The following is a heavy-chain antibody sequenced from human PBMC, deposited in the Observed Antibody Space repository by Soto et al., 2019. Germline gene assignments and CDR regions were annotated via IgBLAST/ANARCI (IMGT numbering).Heavy chain of an antibody. D-gene: IGHD6-19*01. CDR2: ISGSGGST. Sequence: GGSLSLSCAASVFTFSSYAMSWFRQAPGKVLEWVSAISGSGGSTYYADSVKGRFTISRDNSRDTLFLQMNSLTADDTAVYYCAKATTNGGWFNPFDSWGQGALVTVSS. CDR1: VFTFSSYA. CDR3: AKATTNGGWFNPFDS. J-gene: IGHJ4*02. V-gene: IGHV3-23*01.